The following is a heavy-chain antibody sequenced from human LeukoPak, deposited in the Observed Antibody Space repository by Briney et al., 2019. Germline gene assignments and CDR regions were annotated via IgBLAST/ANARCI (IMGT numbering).Heavy chain of an antibody. CDR1: GYTFTFYY. J-gene: IGHJ3*02. CDR2: INPNSGGT. V-gene: IGHV1-2*02. CDR3: ARTWGLASCAGDCLHDAFDI. Sequence: ASVKVSCKASGYTFTFYYIHWVRQAPGQGLEWIGWINPNSGGTNYAQKFRGRVTMTRDTSITTAYMELSRLRSDDTAMYYCARTWGLASCAGDCLHDAFDIWGQGTMVTVS. D-gene: IGHD2-21*02.